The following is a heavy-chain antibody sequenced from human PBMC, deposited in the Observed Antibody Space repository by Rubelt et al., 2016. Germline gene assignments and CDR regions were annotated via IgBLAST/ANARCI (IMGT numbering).Heavy chain of an antibody. CDR2: IYYSGST. CDR1: GGSISSSSYY. Sequence: QLQLQESGPGLVKPSETLSLTCTVSGGSISSSSYYWGWIRQPPGKGLEWIGSIYYSGSTYYNPSLKSRVTISVDTSKNQFSLKLSFVTAADTAVYYCARLFRAGATSAHDAFDIWGQGTMVTVSS. D-gene: IGHD1-26*01. CDR3: ARLFRAGATSAHDAFDI. V-gene: IGHV4-39*01. J-gene: IGHJ3*02.